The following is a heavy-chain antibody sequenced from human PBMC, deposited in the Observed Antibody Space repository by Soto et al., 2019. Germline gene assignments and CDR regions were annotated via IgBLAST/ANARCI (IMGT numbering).Heavy chain of an antibody. D-gene: IGHD4-17*01. CDR1: GYTFTNYA. V-gene: IGHV1-3*01. J-gene: IGHJ4*02. CDR3: ARMVTTRRYFDY. CDR2: INAGNGNT. Sequence: ASVKVSCKASGYTFTNYAMHWVRQAPGQRLEWMGWINAGNGNTKYSQKFQGRVTITRDTSASTAYMELRSLRSDDTAVYYCARMVTTRRYFDYWGQGTLVTVSS.